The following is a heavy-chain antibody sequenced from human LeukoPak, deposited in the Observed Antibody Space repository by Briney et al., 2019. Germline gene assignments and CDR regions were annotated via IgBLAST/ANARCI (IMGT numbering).Heavy chain of an antibody. J-gene: IGHJ4*02. V-gene: IGHV4-39*07. CDR1: GYSINSGPYY. CDR2: IYHDMRT. Sequence: SETLSLNCTVSGYSINSGPYYWGWIRQPPGKGLEWIGTIYHDMRTFYNPSLKSRVTISVDKSKNQFSLKLSSVTAADTAVYYCACDCIAVAGKDYWGQGTLVTVSS. CDR3: ACDCIAVAGKDY. D-gene: IGHD6-19*01.